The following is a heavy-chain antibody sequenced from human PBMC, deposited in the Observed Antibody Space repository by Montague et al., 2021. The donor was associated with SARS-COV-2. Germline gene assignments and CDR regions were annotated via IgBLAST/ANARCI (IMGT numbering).Heavy chain of an antibody. V-gene: IGHV4-34*01. CDR1: GGSLSGYY. J-gene: IGHJ6*02. CDR2: INHSGST. Sequence: SETLSLTCAVYGGSLSGYYWSWIRQPPGKGLEWIGEINHSGSTNYDPSLKSRVTISVDTSKNQFSLKLSSVTAADTAVYYCARVRYYGSGTSLGTDVWAKGPRSPSP. D-gene: IGHD3-10*01. CDR3: ARVRYYGSGTSLGTDV.